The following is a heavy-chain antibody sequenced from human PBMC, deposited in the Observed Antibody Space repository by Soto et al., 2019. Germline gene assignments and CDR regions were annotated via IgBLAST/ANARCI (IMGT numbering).Heavy chain of an antibody. D-gene: IGHD2-2*01. CDR3: ARARVVPAAISHYYYYYGMDV. J-gene: IGHJ6*02. CDR1: GFTFSSYA. V-gene: IGHV3-21*04. CDR2: INSSGVMT. Sequence: GGSLRLSCAASGFTFSSYAMNWVRQAPGKGLEWVSTINSSGVMTNYAASVKGRFTISRDNAKNSLYLQMNSLRAEDTAVYYCARARVVPAAISHYYYYYGMDVWGQGTTVTVSS.